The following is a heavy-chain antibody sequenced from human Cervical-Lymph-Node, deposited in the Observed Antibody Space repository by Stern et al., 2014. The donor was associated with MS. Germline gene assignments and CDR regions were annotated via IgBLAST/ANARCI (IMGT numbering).Heavy chain of an antibody. Sequence: ITLKESGPSLVRPTQTVTLTCTVSGFSLSAAGVGVGWVRQAPGKALEWLALIYWDDDDRYSQSLKNRLTIKKDTSKNQVVLTMTDMDPEDTGTYYCAHSFGSVSGTYSGMDVWGQGTTVTVS. D-gene: IGHD1-7*01. CDR3: AHSFGSVSGTYSGMDV. CDR1: GFSLSAAGVG. J-gene: IGHJ6*02. CDR2: IYWDDDD. V-gene: IGHV2-5*02.